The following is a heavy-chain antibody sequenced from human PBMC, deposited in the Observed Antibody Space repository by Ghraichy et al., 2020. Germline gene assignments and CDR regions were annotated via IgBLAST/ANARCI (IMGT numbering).Heavy chain of an antibody. CDR3: ARVSSSAVYYYYGMDV. Sequence: GGSLRLSCAASGFTFSSYSMNWVRQAPGKGLEWVSSISSSRSYIYYADSVKGRFTISRDNAKNSLYLQMNSLRAEDTAVYYCARVSSSAVYYYYGMDVWGQGTTVTVSS. J-gene: IGHJ6*02. CDR2: ISSSRSYI. V-gene: IGHV3-21*01. D-gene: IGHD6-6*01. CDR1: GFTFSSYS.